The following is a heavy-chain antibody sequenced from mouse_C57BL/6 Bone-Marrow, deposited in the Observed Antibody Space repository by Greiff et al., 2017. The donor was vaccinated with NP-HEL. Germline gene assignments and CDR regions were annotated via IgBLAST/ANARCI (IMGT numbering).Heavy chain of an antibody. CDR3: ARLYGISPMYFDV. J-gene: IGHJ1*03. CDR1: GYTFTSYW. Sequence: QVQLQQPGAELVRPGTSVKLSCKASGYTFTSYWMHWVKQRPGQGLEWIGVIDPSDSYTNYNHKFKGKATLTVDTSSSTAYMQLSSLTSEDSAVYYCARLYGISPMYFDVWGTGTTVTVSS. D-gene: IGHD1-1*01. V-gene: IGHV1-59*01. CDR2: IDPSDSYT.